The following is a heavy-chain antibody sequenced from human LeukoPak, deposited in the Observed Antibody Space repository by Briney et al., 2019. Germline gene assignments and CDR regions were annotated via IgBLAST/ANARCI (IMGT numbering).Heavy chain of an antibody. CDR3: AKDRVKLTGIFDY. D-gene: IGHD7-27*01. J-gene: IGHJ4*02. CDR2: ISGSGGST. CDR1: GFTFSSYA. Sequence: SGGSLRLSCAASGFTFSSYAMSWVRQAPGKGLEWVSAISGSGGSTYYADSVKGRFTISRDNSKNTLYLQMNSLRAEDTAVYYCAKDRVKLTGIFDYWGQGTLVTVSS. V-gene: IGHV3-23*01.